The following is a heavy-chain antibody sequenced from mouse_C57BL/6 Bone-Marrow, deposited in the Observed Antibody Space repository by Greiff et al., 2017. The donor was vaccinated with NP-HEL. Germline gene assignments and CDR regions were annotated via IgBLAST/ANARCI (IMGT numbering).Heavy chain of an antibody. V-gene: IGHV1-47*01. J-gene: IGHJ2*01. Sequence: QVQLQQSGAELVKPGASVKLSCKASGYTFTTYSIDWVKQKHGQSLEWIGNIHPYNDDTKYNEKFKGKATLTVEKSSSTAYVELSRVTSDDSAVYYYARANRGYFDYWGQGTTLTVSS. CDR3: ARANRGYFDY. CDR2: IHPYNDDT. CDR1: GYTFTTYS.